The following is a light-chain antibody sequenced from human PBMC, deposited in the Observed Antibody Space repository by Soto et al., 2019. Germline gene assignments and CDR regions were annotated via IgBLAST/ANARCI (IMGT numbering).Light chain of an antibody. V-gene: IGKV3-11*01. CDR2: DAS. CDR1: QSVSSY. CDR3: QQRSYWPPYT. J-gene: IGKJ2*01. Sequence: EIVLTQSPATLSLSPGERATLSCRASQSVSSYLAWYQQKPGQAPRLLIYDASNRATGIPARFSGSGSGTDFTLTISSLAPEDFPLYYCQQRSYWPPYTFGQGTKLEIK.